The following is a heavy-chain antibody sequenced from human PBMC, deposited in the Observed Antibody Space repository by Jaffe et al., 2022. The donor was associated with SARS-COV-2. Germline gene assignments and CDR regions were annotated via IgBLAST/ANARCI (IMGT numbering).Heavy chain of an antibody. CDR1: GYAFIKNP. D-gene: IGHD2-2*01. CDR2: FYPPDGST. CDR3: ANRYEEGWDV. Sequence: QVQLVQAGAEVKAPGASVKVSCRASGYAFIKNPIHWVRQAPGQGLEWMGEFYPPDGSTKHAQQFHDRLTMTWDTSTRTFYMALSSLTFDDTAFYYCANRYEEGWDVWGQGTTVTVSS. J-gene: IGHJ6*02. V-gene: IGHV1-46*01.